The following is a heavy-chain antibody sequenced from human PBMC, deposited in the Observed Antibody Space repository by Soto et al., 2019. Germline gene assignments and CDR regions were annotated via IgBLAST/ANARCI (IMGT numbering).Heavy chain of an antibody. CDR1: GGSMGSGDYY. CDR3: SRGSTYYGFLT. D-gene: IGHD3-10*01. V-gene: IGHV4-30-4*01. CDR2: IYYIGTT. J-gene: IGHJ5*02. Sequence: QVQLQESGPGLVKPSQTLSLTSTVSGGSMGSGDYYWTWIRQPPGKGLEWIGYIYYIGTTFYNPSLESRVNISIDTSKNHFSLTLTSVTAADTAVYYCSRGSTYYGFLTWGQGILVTISS.